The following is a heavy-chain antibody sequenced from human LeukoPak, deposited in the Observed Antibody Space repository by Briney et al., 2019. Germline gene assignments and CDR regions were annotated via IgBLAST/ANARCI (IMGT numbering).Heavy chain of an antibody. D-gene: IGHD6-6*01. CDR2: IYTSGST. CDR3: ARGPHSSSLRNWFDP. V-gene: IGHV4-61*02. CDR1: RGSISSGSYY. Sequence: PSQTLSLTCTVSRGSISSGSYYWRWLRQPAGRGLEWVGRIYTSGSTNYNPSLKIRVTISVDTSKNQFSLKLSSVTAADTAVYYCARGPHSSSLRNWFDPWGQGTLVTVSS. J-gene: IGHJ5*02.